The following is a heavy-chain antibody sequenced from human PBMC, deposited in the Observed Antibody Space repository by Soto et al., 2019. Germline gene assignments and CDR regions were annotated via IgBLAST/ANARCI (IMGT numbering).Heavy chain of an antibody. CDR2: ISWDGGST. CDR1: GFTFDDYT. V-gene: IGHV3-43*01. D-gene: IGHD6-6*01. J-gene: IGHJ6*02. Sequence: PGGSLRLSCAASGFTFDDYTMHWVRQAPGKGLEWVSLISWDGGSTYYADPVKGRFTISRDNSKNSLYLQMNSLRTEDTALYYCAKDSSSSDFRYYYYGMDVWGQGTTVTVSS. CDR3: AKDSSSSDFRYYYYGMDV.